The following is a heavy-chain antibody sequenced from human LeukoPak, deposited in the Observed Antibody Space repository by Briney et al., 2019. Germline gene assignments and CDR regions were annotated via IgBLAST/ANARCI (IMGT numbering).Heavy chain of an antibody. CDR1: GYIFTSFY. Sequence: GASVKVSCKASGYIFTSFYMHWVRQAPGQGLEWMGIINPSGGNTGYAQKFQGRVTMTRDTSTSTVYMELSSLRSEDTAVYYCARGSIAVAGDLDYWGQGTLVTVSS. V-gene: IGHV1-46*01. J-gene: IGHJ4*02. D-gene: IGHD6-19*01. CDR3: ARGSIAVAGDLDY. CDR2: INPSGGNT.